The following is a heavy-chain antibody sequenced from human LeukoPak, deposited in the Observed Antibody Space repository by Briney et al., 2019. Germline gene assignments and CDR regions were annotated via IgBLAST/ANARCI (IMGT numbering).Heavy chain of an antibody. CDR2: IYPGDSDT. CDR3: ARAVVPEFYYDSSGYYQGYFDP. D-gene: IGHD3-22*01. V-gene: IGHV5-51*01. J-gene: IGHJ5*02. CDR1: GSSFTSYW. Sequence: GEPLKTSCKASGSSFTSYWIGWVRPMPGKGLEWMGIIYPGDSDTSYSPSFQGLVTISADNSISTAYLQWSSLKASDTAMYYCARAVVPEFYYDSSGYYQGYFDPWGQGTLVTVSS.